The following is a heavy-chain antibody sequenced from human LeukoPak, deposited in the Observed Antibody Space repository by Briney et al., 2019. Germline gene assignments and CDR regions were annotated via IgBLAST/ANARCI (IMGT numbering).Heavy chain of an antibody. CDR3: ARAIGGYSYGCHFDY. D-gene: IGHD5-18*01. V-gene: IGHV3-21*01. J-gene: IGHJ4*02. CDR1: GFTFSSYS. Sequence: RGSLCVSCAASGFTFSSYSMNWVRQAPGKGLEWVSSISSSSSYIYYADSVRGRFTISRDNAKNSLYLQMNSLRAEDTAVYYCARAIGGYSYGCHFDYWGERYLFTVSS. CDR2: ISSSSSYI.